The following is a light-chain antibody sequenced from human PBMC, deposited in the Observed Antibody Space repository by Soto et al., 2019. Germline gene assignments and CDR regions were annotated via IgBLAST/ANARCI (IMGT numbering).Light chain of an antibody. V-gene: IGKV1-39*01. J-gene: IGKJ2*01. CDR1: QSINGY. CDR2: AAS. Sequence: DIQMTQSPSSLSASIGDRVTIACRASQSINGYLNWYQQKPGKAPKLLIYAASSLQSGVPSRFSGSGSASGTDFALTIRSLQPEDFANYYCQQNYRTPFTFGQGTKLEVK. CDR3: QQNYRTPFT.